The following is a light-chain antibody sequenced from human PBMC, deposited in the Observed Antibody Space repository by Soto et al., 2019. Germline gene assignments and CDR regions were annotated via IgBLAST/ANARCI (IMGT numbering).Light chain of an antibody. V-gene: IGKV1-5*01. J-gene: IGKJ1*01. CDR3: QQYRT. CDR2: DAS. Sequence: DLQMTQSPSTLSASVGDRVTITCRASQSISSWLAWYQQKPGKAPKLLIYDASSLESGVPSRFSGSGTGTEFTLTISNLQPDDFATYYCQQYRTFGQGTKVEIK. CDR1: QSISSW.